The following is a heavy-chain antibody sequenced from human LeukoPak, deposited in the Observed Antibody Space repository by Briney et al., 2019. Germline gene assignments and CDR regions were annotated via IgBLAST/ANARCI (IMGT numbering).Heavy chain of an antibody. CDR1: GGSISSGGYY. Sequence: SRTLSLTCTVSGGSISSGGYYWSWIRQHPGKGLEWIGYIYYSGSTYYNPSLKSRVTISVDTSKNQFSLKLSSVTAADTAVYYCAKGHIVAAGYFDYWGQGTLVTVSS. D-gene: IGHD2-21*01. J-gene: IGHJ4*02. V-gene: IGHV4-31*03. CDR3: AKGHIVAAGYFDY. CDR2: IYYSGST.